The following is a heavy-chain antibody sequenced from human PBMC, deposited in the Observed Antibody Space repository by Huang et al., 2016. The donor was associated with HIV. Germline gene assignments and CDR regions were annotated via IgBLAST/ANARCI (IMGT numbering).Heavy chain of an antibody. J-gene: IGHJ4*02. CDR1: GYSFTGHF. D-gene: IGHD3-10*01. Sequence: QVQLVQSGAEVKRHGASVTVSCKSSGYSFTGHFLHWVRQAPGQGLEWTGGLDPTSGAINWASRFQGRGYRTRNKSIGTAYIELSGLRSDDTAVFFCAREAWASGVAHYFDYWGPGTLVTVSS. CDR2: LDPTSGAI. CDR3: AREAWASGVAHYFDY. V-gene: IGHV1-2*02.